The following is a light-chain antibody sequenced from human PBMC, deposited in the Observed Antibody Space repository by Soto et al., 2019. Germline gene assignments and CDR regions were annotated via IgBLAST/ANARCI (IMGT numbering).Light chain of an antibody. CDR1: QSVSSY. J-gene: IGKJ1*01. V-gene: IGKV3-11*01. Sequence: EIVLTQSPAPLTLSPGERSTLSCRASQSVSSYLAWYQQKPGQAPRLLIYDASNRATGIPARFSGSGSGTDFTLTISSLEPEDFAVYYCQQDGSTPRTFGQGTKVDI. CDR3: QQDGSTPRT. CDR2: DAS.